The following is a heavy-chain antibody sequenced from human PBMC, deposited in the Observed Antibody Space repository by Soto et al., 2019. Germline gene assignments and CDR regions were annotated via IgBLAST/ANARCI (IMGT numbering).Heavy chain of an antibody. CDR1: GYSVTSYW. CDR3: ARHAYDFWSGHPNPRYYYGMDV. D-gene: IGHD3-3*01. CDR2: IYPGDSNT. V-gene: IGHV5-51*01. Sequence: GESVKISCKGSGYSVTSYWMGWVRQMPGKGLEWMGIIYPGDSNTRYSPSLQGQVTISVDKSISTVYLQWSSLKATDTAMYYCARHAYDFWSGHPNPRYYYGMDVWGQGTTVTAP. J-gene: IGHJ6*02.